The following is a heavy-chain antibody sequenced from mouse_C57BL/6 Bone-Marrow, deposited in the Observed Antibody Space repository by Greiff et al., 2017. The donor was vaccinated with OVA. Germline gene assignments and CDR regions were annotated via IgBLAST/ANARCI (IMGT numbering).Heavy chain of an antibody. J-gene: IGHJ3*01. D-gene: IGHD2-4*01. CDR2: IHPNSGST. V-gene: IGHV1-64*01. CDR3: ARKGLRRPRFAY. CDR1: GYTFTSYW. Sequence: QVQLQQPGAELVKPGASVKLSCKASGYTFTSYWMHWVKQRPGQGLEWIGMIHPNSGSTNYNEKFKSKATLTVDKSSSTAYIQLSSLTSEDSAVYYCARKGLRRPRFAYWGQGTLVTVSA.